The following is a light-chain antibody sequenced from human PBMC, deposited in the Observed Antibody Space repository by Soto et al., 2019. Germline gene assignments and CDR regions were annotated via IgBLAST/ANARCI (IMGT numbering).Light chain of an antibody. CDR1: QSVSNN. V-gene: IGKV3-15*01. CDR2: GAS. Sequence: EIVLTQSPATLSVFPGEKATLSCGASQSVSNNLAWYHQKPGQAPRPLIYGASTRATGVPARFSGSGSGTEFTLTISRLEPEDFAVYYCQHYGNSPPSVTFGPGTKVDIK. J-gene: IGKJ3*01. CDR3: QHYGNSPPSVT.